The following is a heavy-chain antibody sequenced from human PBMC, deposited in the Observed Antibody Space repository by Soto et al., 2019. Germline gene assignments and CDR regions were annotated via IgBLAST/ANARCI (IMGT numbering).Heavy chain of an antibody. CDR2: MFPGDSDT. V-gene: IGHV5-51*01. CDR1: GYSFTTYW. Sequence: GESLKISCKGSGYSFTTYWIGWVRQLPRQGLEWMGVMFPGDSDTRYSPSFQGQVTMSADPSTNTAYLEWSSLKAADSAMYYCARVPHRSLGNMDVWGQGTAVTVSS. D-gene: IGHD6-13*01. CDR3: ARVPHRSLGNMDV. J-gene: IGHJ6*02.